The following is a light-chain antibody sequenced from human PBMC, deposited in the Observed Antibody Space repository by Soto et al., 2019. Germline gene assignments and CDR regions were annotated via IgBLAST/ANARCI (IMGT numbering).Light chain of an antibody. CDR1: QGISNY. J-gene: IGKJ4*01. CDR2: TAS. CDR3: QQHTNWPLT. Sequence: DIQLTQSPSFLSASVGDRVTITCRASQGISNYLAWYQQKAGKAPKLLIHTASTLQNGVPSRFSGSGSGTDFSLTISSLEPEDSAVYYCQQHTNWPLTFGGGTKVDIK. V-gene: IGKV1-9*01.